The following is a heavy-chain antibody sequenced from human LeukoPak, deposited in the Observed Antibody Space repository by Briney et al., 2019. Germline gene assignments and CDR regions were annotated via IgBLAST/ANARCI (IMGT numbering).Heavy chain of an antibody. V-gene: IGHV3-66*01. J-gene: IGHJ3*02. CDR3: ARDEPVAAAGWFAFDI. Sequence: PGGSLRLSCAASGFTVSSNYMSWVRQAPGKGLEWVSVIYSGGSTYYADSVKGRFTISRDNSKNTLYLQMNSLRAEDTAVYYCARDEPVAAAGWFAFDIWGQGTMVTVSS. CDR2: IYSGGST. CDR1: GFTVSSNY. D-gene: IGHD6-13*01.